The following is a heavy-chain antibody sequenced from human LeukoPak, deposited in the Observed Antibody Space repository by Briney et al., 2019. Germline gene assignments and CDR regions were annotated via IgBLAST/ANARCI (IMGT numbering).Heavy chain of an antibody. CDR2: ISSRSSFI. CDR1: GFTFSSHS. CDR3: ARGLSGYSSSLGY. V-gene: IGHV3-21*01. D-gene: IGHD6-6*01. Sequence: PGGSLRLSCAASGFTFSSHSMNWIRQAPGKGLEWVSSISSRSSFIYYADSVKGRFTISRDNAKNTLYLQMNSLRAEDTAVYYCARGLSGYSSSLGYWGQGTLVTVSS. J-gene: IGHJ4*02.